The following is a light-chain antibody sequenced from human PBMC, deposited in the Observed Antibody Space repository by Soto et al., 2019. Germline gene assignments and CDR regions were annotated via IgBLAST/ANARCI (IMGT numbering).Light chain of an antibody. Sequence: QSALTQPASVSGSPGQSIAISCTGTSSDVGCYNYVSWYQQHPGKTPNLMIYDVSNRPSGVSNRFSGSKSGNTASLTISGLQAEDEADYYCSSYTSSSTWVFGGGTQLTV. V-gene: IGLV2-14*01. CDR1: SSDVGCYNY. J-gene: IGLJ3*02. CDR2: DVS. CDR3: SSYTSSSTWV.